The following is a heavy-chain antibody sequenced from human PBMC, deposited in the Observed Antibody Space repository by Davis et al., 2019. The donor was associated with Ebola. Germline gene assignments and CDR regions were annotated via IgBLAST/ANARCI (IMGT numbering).Heavy chain of an antibody. V-gene: IGHV3-73*01. CDR2: IRSKANSYAT. CDR3: ARARDIVVVVAATLDY. Sequence: GESLKISCAASGFTFSGSAMHWVRQASGKGLEWVGRIRSKANSYATAYAASVKGRFTISRDDSKNTAYLQMNSLRAEDTAVYYCARARDIVVVVAATLDYWGQGTLVTVSS. CDR1: GFTFSGSA. J-gene: IGHJ4*02. D-gene: IGHD2-15*01.